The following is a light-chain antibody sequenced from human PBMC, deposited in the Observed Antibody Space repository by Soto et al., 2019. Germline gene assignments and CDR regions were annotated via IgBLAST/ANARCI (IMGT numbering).Light chain of an antibody. J-gene: IGKJ1*01. V-gene: IGKV1-5*01. Sequence: DIQMTQSPSTLSASVGDRVTITCRASQSIGGWLAWYQQKPGKAPNLLIFDGSSLKSGVPSRFSGSGSATEFTLTISSLQPVDLASYYCQKYDSYSLTFGQGTKVEIK. CDR3: QKYDSYSLT. CDR1: QSIGGW. CDR2: DGS.